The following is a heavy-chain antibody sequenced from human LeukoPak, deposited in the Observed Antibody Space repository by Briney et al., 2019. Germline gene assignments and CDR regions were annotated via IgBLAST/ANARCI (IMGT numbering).Heavy chain of an antibody. D-gene: IGHD6-13*01. Sequence: LETPSLPLPVSGGSISSYYWSWVRPPPGKGLGWIAYISDIGSINYNPSLKSRVTISLDTSKNQFSLKLSSVTAADTAVYYCARHAGIATVFDPWGQGTLAIVSS. CDR1: GGSISSYY. V-gene: IGHV4-59*08. CDR2: ISDIGSI. CDR3: ARHAGIATVFDP. J-gene: IGHJ5*02.